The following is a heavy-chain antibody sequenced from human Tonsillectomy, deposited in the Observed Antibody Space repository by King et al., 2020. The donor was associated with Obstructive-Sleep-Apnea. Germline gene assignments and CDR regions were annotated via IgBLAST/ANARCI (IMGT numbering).Heavy chain of an antibody. CDR1: GFTFSSYA. D-gene: IGHD2-2*01. CDR3: AGPYCSSTSCYLYYYGMDV. CDR2: ISYDGSHK. V-gene: IGHV3-30*04. J-gene: IGHJ6*02. Sequence: VQLVESGGGVVQPGRSLRLSCAASGFTFSSYAMHWVRQAPGKGLEWVAVISYDGSHKYYADSVKGRFTCSRDNSKNTLYLQMNSLRAEDTAVYYCAGPYCSSTSCYLYYYGMDVWGQGTTVTVSS.